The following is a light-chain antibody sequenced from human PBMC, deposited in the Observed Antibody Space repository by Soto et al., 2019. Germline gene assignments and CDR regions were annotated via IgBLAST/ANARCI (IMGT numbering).Light chain of an antibody. Sequence: EIVLTQSPATLSLSPGERATLSCRASQSVSSYLAWYQQKPGQAPRLLIYDAYNRATGIPARFSGSGSGTDFTLTISSLEPEDFAVYYCQQRSNWLTFGPGTKVDSK. CDR1: QSVSSY. CDR3: QQRSNWLT. J-gene: IGKJ3*01. V-gene: IGKV3-11*01. CDR2: DAY.